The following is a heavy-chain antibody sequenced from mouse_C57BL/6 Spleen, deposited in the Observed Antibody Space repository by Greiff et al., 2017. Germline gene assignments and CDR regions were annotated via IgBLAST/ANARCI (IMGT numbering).Heavy chain of an antibody. CDR2: IDPETGGT. V-gene: IGHV1-15*01. CDR1: GYTFTDYE. Sequence: QVQLKESGAELVRPGASVTLSCKASGYTFTDYEMHWVKQTPVHGLEWIGAIDPETGGTAYNQKFKGKAILTADKSSSTAYMELRSLTSEDSAVYYCTRRYYGSSYYFDYWGQGTTLTVSS. D-gene: IGHD1-1*01. CDR3: TRRYYGSSYYFDY. J-gene: IGHJ2*01.